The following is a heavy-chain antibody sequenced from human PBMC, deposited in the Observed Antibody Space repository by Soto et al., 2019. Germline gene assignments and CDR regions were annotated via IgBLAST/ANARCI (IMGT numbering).Heavy chain of an antibody. Sequence: GGSLRLSCAASGFTFSSYGMHWVRQAPGKGLEWVAVISYDGSNKYYADSVKGRFTISRDNSKNTLYLQMNSLRAEDTAVYYCAKTANGWFSAFDIWGQGTMVTV. CDR3: AKTANGWFSAFDI. V-gene: IGHV3-30*18. J-gene: IGHJ3*02. CDR1: GFTFSSYG. CDR2: ISYDGSNK. D-gene: IGHD6-19*01.